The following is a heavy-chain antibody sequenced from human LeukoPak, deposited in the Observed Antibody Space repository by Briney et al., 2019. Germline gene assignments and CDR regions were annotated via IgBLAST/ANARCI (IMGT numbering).Heavy chain of an antibody. J-gene: IGHJ4*02. CDR1: GGSISRYY. V-gene: IGHV4-59*01. Sequence: PSETLSLTCTVSGGSISRYYWSWIRQPPGKGLEWIGYIYSSGSTNYNPSLKSRVTISVDTSKNQFSLKLSSVTAADTAVYYCARQCRKGFRLPAAKTRCFDYWGQGTLVTVSS. D-gene: IGHD2-2*01. CDR2: IYSSGST. CDR3: ARQCRKGFRLPAAKTRCFDY.